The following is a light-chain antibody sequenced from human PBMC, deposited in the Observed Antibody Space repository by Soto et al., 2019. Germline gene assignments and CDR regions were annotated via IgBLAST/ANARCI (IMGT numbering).Light chain of an antibody. V-gene: IGKV1-27*01. CDR2: SAS. CDR1: QAISNS. CDR3: QKYNRAPLT. Sequence: DIQMTQSPSSLSASVGDRVTITCRASQAISNSLAWYQQKPGKVPKLLIYSASTLRSGVPSRFSGSGSGTDFTLTISGLQPEDVASYYCQKYNRAPLTFGGGT. J-gene: IGKJ4*01.